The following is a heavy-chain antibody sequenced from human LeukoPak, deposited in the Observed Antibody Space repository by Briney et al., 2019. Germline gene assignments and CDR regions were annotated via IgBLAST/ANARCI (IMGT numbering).Heavy chain of an antibody. CDR3: ARHSTSKGIDI. CDR1: GGSISSGDYY. D-gene: IGHD6-6*01. J-gene: IGHJ3*02. CDR2: IYYSGST. Sequence: SQTLSLTCTVSGGSISSGDYYWSWIRQPPGKGLEWIGYIYYSGSTYYNPSLKSRVTISVDTSKTQFSLKLSSVTAADTAVYYCARHSTSKGIDIWGQGTMVTVSS. V-gene: IGHV4-30-4*01.